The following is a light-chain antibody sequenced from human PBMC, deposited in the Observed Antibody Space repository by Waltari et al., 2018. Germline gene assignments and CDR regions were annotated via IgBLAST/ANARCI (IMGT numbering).Light chain of an antibody. Sequence: SYEVTQPPSVSVSAGQTATITCSGHKLADVFVCWYHQRPGPSPVLVIFQNHNRPPGIPDRFSAFKSGNTATLTISGTQAVDEGDYFCQTWDNTAAVVFGAGTKLTVL. CDR3: QTWDNTAAVV. CDR2: QNH. V-gene: IGLV3-1*01. J-gene: IGLJ2*01. CDR1: KLADVF.